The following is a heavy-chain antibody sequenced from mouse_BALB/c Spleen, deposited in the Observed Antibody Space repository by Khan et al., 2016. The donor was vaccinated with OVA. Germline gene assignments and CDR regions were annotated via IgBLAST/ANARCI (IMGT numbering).Heavy chain of an antibody. CDR1: GYSITSGYA. V-gene: IGHV3-2*02. J-gene: IGHJ2*01. CDR3: ARGNYYGYYFDY. Sequence: EVQLQESGPGLVKPSQSLSLTCTVTGYSITSGYAWNWIRQFPGNKLEWMGYISYSGGTSYTPSLKSRISITRDTSKNQFFLQLNSVTTEDTATNYCARGNYYGYYFDYWGQGTTLTVSS. D-gene: IGHD1-1*01. CDR2: ISYSGGT.